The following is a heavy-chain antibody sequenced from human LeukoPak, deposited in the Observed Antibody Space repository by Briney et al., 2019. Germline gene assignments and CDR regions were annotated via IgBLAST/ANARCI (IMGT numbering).Heavy chain of an antibody. CDR3: AKASGYLL. J-gene: IGHJ4*02. V-gene: IGHV3-23*01. D-gene: IGHD5-18*01. Sequence: GGSLRLSCAASGFTFSNYAMSWVRQAPGEGLEWVSTISNSDSSTYYADSVKGRFTISRDNSENTLYLQMNSLRAEDTAVYYCAKASGYLLWGQGTLVIVSS. CDR1: GFTFSNYA. CDR2: ISNSDSST.